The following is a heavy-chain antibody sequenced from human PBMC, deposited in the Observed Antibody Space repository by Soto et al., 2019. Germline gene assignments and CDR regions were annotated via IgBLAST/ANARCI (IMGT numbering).Heavy chain of an antibody. J-gene: IGHJ4*02. CDR2: IYHSATT. CDR1: ADSIINRYY. D-gene: IGHD6-13*01. Sequence: PSQTLSLTCSLDADSIINRYYWSWIRQPAGKAPELSVRIYHSATTYYMPSLKSRVTISVDTSKNQFSLRLSSLTAADTAVYYCAVQAAGDFDYWGQGTLVTVSS. CDR3: AVQAAGDFDY. V-gene: IGHV4-38-2*01.